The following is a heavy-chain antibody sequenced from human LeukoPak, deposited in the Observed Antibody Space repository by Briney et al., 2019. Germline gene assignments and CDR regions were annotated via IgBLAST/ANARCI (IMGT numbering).Heavy chain of an antibody. CDR3: AKDQGYSGYDRANY. V-gene: IGHV3-64*01. Sequence: GGSLRLSCAASGFTFSTYAMYWVRQAPGKGLESVSAISSNGDSTDYANSVKGRFTISRDNSKNTLYLQMNSLRAEDTAVYYCAKDQGYSGYDRANYWGQGTLVTVSS. CDR1: GFTFSTYA. D-gene: IGHD5-12*01. CDR2: ISSNGDST. J-gene: IGHJ4*02.